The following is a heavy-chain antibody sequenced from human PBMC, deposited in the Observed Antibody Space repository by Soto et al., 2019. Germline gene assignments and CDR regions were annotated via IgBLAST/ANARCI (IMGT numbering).Heavy chain of an antibody. CDR3: ATPDYYDSSGYRFFAY. J-gene: IGHJ4*02. CDR2: FDPEDGET. Sequence: ASVKVSCKVSGYTLTELSMHWVRQAPGKGLEWMGGFDPEDGETIYAQKFQGRVTMTEDTSTDTAYMELSSLRSEDTAVYYCATPDYYDSSGYRFFAYWGQGSLATVSS. CDR1: GYTLTELS. V-gene: IGHV1-24*01. D-gene: IGHD3-22*01.